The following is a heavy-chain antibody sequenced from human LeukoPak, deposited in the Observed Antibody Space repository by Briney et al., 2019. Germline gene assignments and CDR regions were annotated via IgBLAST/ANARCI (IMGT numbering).Heavy chain of an antibody. V-gene: IGHV1-18*04. D-gene: IGHD3-22*01. CDR3: ARDWVGYYYDSSGYYPFDY. Sequence: ASVKVSCKASGYTFTRYYMQWVRQAPGQGLEWMGWISACNGNTNYAQKLQGRVTMTTDTSTSTAYMELRSLRSDDTAVYYCARDWVGYYYDSSGYYPFDYWGQGTLVTVSS. CDR2: ISACNGNT. CDR1: GYTFTRYY. J-gene: IGHJ4*02.